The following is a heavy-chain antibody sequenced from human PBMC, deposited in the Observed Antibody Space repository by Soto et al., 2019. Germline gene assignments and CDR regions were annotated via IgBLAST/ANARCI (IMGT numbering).Heavy chain of an antibody. CDR1: GYTFTSYD. CDR3: ARGPSRLIMIAEPEEGSLWLDP. J-gene: IGHJ5*02. CDR2: MNTNSGDT. Sequence: QVQLVQSGAEVKKPGASVKVSCKTSGYTFTSYDINWVRQATGRKLEWMGWMNTNSGDTGYAQKFQGRVTMTRNTSISTAYMDLTSLRSEDTAVYYCARGPSRLIMIAEPEEGSLWLDPWGQGTLVSVSS. D-gene: IGHD3-22*01. V-gene: IGHV1-8*01.